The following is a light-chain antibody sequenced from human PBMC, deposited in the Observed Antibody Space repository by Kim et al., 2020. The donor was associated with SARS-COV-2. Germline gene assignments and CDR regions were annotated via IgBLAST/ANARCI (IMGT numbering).Light chain of an antibody. CDR1: QPISTF. CDR3: QQSHSTPYT. V-gene: IGKV1-39*01. J-gene: IGKJ2*01. Sequence: SGSIGDRVTITCRASQPISTFLNWYQQKPGKAPKLLISAASSLASGVPSRFSGSGSGTDFTLTVSSLQPEDFATYYCQQSHSTPYTFGQGTKLEI. CDR2: AAS.